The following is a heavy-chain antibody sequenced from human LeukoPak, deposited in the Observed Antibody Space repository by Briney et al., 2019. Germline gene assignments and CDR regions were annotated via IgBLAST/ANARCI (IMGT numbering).Heavy chain of an antibody. CDR1: GYTFTTYY. J-gene: IGHJ5*02. Sequence: ASVKVSCKASGYTFTTYYMHWVRQAPGQGLEWMGIINPSGGSTRYAQKFQGRVTMTRDMSTSTIYMELSSLRSEDTAVYYCAREDDYVDYVGNNWFDPWGQGTLVTVSS. D-gene: IGHD4-17*01. V-gene: IGHV1-46*01. CDR2: INPSGGST. CDR3: AREDDYVDYVGNNWFDP.